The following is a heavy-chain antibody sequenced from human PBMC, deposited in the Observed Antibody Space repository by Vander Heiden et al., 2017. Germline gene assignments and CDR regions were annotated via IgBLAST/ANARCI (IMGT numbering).Heavy chain of an antibody. CDR2: INPNRGGT. D-gene: IGHD6-19*01. V-gene: IGHV1-2*02. Sequence: QVQLVQSGTEVKKPGASVKVSCKASGYTVPGNYMNWVQQAPGQGLDWVGWINPNRGGTNYAQKFQGRVTMTWDTSISTAYMELSRLRSDDTAVYFCARDLTVAGTYYYYGLDVWGHGTTVIVSS. J-gene: IGHJ6*02. CDR3: ARDLTVAGTYYYYGLDV. CDR1: GYTVPGNY.